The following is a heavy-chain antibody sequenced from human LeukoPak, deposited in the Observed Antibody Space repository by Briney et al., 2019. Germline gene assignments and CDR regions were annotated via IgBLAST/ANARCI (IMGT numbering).Heavy chain of an antibody. Sequence: ASVKVSCKASGGTFSSYAISWVRQAPGQGLEWMGGIIPIFGTANYAQKFQGRVTITADESTSTAYMELSSLRSEDTAVYYCARGRKDYGDYYFDCWGQGTLVTVSS. CDR1: GGTFSSYA. D-gene: IGHD4-17*01. V-gene: IGHV1-69*13. CDR3: ARGRKDYGDYYFDC. J-gene: IGHJ4*02. CDR2: IIPIFGTA.